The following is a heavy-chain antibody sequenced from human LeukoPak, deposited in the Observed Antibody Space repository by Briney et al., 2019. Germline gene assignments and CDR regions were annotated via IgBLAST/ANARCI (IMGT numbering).Heavy chain of an antibody. CDR3: AKVGGYISSWYHFDY. D-gene: IGHD6-13*01. Sequence: PGGSLRLSCAASGFTFSSYAMSWVRQAPGKGLEWVSAISGSGGSTYYADSVKGRFTISRDNSKNTLYLQMNSLRAEDTAVYYCAKVGGYISSWYHFDYWGQGTLVTVSS. CDR1: GFTFSSYA. V-gene: IGHV3-23*01. CDR2: ISGSGGST. J-gene: IGHJ4*02.